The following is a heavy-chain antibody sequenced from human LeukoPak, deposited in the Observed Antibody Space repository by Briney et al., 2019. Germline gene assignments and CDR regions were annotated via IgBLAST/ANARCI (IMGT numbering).Heavy chain of an antibody. CDR2: IRSKTDSATA. CDR3: TTEDLKGRDGFFSDY. D-gene: IGHD5-24*01. J-gene: IGHJ4*02. V-gene: IGHV3-15*01. CDR1: GFNFITAW. Sequence: GGSLRLSCAASGFNFITAWMTWVRQAPGKGLEWVGRIRSKTDSATADYATPVKGRFTISRDDSKNTVYLEMNGVKTEDTAVYYCTTEDLKGRDGFFSDYWGQGALVTVSS.